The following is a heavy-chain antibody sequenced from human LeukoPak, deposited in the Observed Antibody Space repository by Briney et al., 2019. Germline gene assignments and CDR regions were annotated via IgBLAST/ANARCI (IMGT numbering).Heavy chain of an antibody. CDR3: ARDYGGSSPFDY. D-gene: IGHD4-23*01. V-gene: IGHV3-30*04. Sequence: GGSLRLSCAASGFTFSSYAMHWVRQAPGKGLEWVAVISYDGSNKYYADSVKGRFTISRGNAKNSLYLQMNSLRAEDTAVYYCARDYGGSSPFDYWGQGTLVTVSS. J-gene: IGHJ4*02. CDR2: ISYDGSNK. CDR1: GFTFSSYA.